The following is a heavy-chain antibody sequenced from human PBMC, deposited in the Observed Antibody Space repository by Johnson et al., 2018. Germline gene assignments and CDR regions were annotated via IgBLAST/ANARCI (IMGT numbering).Heavy chain of an antibody. CDR2: INWNGGRT. CDR1: GFTFDNYA. Sequence: EVQLVESGGGVVRPGGSLILSCAASGFTFDNYALSWVRQGPGKGLEWVAGINWNGGRTGYADSVKGRFTISRYHAENSLFLRMNRLPPEETALYYCARDDADAFEIWGQGTMVTVFS. D-gene: IGHD2-2*01. V-gene: IGHV3-20*04. J-gene: IGHJ3*02. CDR3: ARDDADAFEI.